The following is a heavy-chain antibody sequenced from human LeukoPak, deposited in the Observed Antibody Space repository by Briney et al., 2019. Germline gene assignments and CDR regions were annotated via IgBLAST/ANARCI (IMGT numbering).Heavy chain of an antibody. CDR2: INAGNGNT. Sequence: ASVKVSCKASGYTFTSYAMHWVRQAPGQRLEWMGWINAGNGNTKYSQKFQGRVTITRDTSASTAYMELSSLRSEDTAVYYCARTPRHCSSTSCYADYYYYGMDVWGQGTTVTVSS. CDR3: ARTPRHCSSTSCYADYYYYGMDV. V-gene: IGHV1-3*01. D-gene: IGHD2-2*01. CDR1: GYTFTSYA. J-gene: IGHJ6*02.